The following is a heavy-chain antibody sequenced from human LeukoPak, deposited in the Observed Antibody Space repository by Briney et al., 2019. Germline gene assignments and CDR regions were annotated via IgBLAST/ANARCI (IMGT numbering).Heavy chain of an antibody. Sequence: PSETLSLTCTVSGGSISSGSYYWSWIRQPAGKGLEWIGRIYTSGSTNYNPSLKSRVTISVDTSKNQFSLKLSSVTAADTAVYYCAAVGSRPYYFDYWGQGTLVTVSS. CDR2: IYTSGST. V-gene: IGHV4-61*02. J-gene: IGHJ4*02. D-gene: IGHD1-26*01. CDR3: AAVGSRPYYFDY. CDR1: GGSISSGSYY.